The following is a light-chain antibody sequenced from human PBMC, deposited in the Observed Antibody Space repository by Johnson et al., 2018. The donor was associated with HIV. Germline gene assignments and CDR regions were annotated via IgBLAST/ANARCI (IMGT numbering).Light chain of an antibody. V-gene: IGLV1-51*02. CDR1: SSNIGNNY. Sequence: QPVLTQPPSVSAAPGQKVTISCSGSSSNIGNNYVSWYQQLPGTAPKLIIYENNKRPSGIPDRFSGSKSGTSATLGITGLQTGDEADYYCGTWDSSLSACVFVTGTKVTVL. J-gene: IGLJ1*01. CDR2: ENN. CDR3: GTWDSSLSACV.